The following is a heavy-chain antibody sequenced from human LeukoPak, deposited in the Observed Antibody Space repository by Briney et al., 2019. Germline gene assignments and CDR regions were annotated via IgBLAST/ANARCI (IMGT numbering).Heavy chain of an antibody. CDR2: ISAYNGNT. J-gene: IGHJ4*02. CDR3: ARDPPASMTPPDY. D-gene: IGHD2/OR15-2a*01. CDR1: GYTFSNSG. Sequence: ASVKVSCKASGYTFSNSGISWERQAPGQGLEWMGWISAYNGNTNYAQKLQGRVIMITDTSTSTAYMELRSLRSDDTAVYYCARDPPASMTPPDYWGQGTLVTVSS. V-gene: IGHV1-18*04.